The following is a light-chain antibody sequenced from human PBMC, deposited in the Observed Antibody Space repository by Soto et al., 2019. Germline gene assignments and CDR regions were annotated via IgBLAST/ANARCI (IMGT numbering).Light chain of an antibody. CDR2: KAS. V-gene: IGKV1-5*03. CDR1: ESISPW. Sequence: DIQMTQSPSTLSASAGDRVTITCRASESISPWLAWYQQKSGQAPKLLIYKASNLEVGVSSRFNGSGSGTEFTLTISSLQPDDFATDYCQQYKSYPLTFGGGTKVEIK. CDR3: QQYKSYPLT. J-gene: IGKJ4*01.